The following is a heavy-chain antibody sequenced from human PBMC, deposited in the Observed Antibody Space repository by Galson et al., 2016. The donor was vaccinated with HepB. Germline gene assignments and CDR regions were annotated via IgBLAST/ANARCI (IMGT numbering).Heavy chain of an antibody. CDR2: FDPEDGEP. CDR1: GNALTELS. Sequence: SVKVSCKVSGNALTELSMHWVRQAPGKGLEWMGAFDPEDGEPNYAQKFQGRVTMTADTSTDTAHMELSSLRSEDTAVYFCAAEDLDSWGQGTLVTVTS. V-gene: IGHV1-24*01. J-gene: IGHJ4*02. CDR3: AAEDLDS.